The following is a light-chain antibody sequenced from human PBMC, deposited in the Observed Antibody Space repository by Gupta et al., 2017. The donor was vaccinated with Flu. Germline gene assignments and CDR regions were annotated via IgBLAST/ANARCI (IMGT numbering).Light chain of an antibody. Sequence: QSALTQPASVSGSPGQSITISCTGTSSDVGGYNYVSWYQQHPGKAPKLMSYEVSNRPSGVSNRFSGSKSGNTASLTISGLQAEDEADYDCSSYTSSSTLVVCGGGTKL. CDR2: EVS. CDR1: SSDVGGYNY. V-gene: IGLV2-14*01. CDR3: SSYTSSSTLVV. J-gene: IGLJ2*01.